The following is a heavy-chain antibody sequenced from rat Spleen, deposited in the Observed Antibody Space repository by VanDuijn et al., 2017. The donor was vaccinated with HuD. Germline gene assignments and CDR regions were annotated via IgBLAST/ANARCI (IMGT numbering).Heavy chain of an antibody. J-gene: IGHJ3*01. D-gene: IGHD4-3*01. V-gene: IGHV5S10*01. Sequence: EVQLVESGGGLVQPGRSLKLSCAASGFTFSDYNMAWVRQAPKKGLEWVATISYDGSRTYYRDSVKGRFTISRDNAKSSLYLQVDSLRSEDTATYYCARQDTSGYSNWFAYWGQGTLVTVSS. CDR3: ARQDTSGYSNWFAY. CDR2: ISYDGSRT. CDR1: GFTFSDYN.